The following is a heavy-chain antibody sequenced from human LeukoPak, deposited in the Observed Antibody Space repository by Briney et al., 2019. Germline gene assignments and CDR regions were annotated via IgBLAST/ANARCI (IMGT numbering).Heavy chain of an antibody. D-gene: IGHD3-9*01. CDR3: ARVVYDILTGYYYFDY. CDR1: GGSISSGSYY. CDR2: IYTSGST. Sequence: SETLSLTCTVSGGSISSGSYYWSWIRQPAGKGLEWIGRIYTSGSTNYNPSLKSRVTISVDTSKNQFSLKLSSVTAADTAVYYCARVVYDILTGYYYFDYWGQGTLVTVSS. J-gene: IGHJ4*02. V-gene: IGHV4-61*02.